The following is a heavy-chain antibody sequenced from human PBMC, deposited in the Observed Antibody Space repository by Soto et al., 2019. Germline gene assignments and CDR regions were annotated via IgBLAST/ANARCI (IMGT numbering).Heavy chain of an antibody. CDR3: AHTIGSGSYVPY. CDR1: GGSISNNNW. J-gene: IGHJ4*02. Sequence: SETLSLTCAVSGGSISNNNWWSWVRQPPGKGLEWIGEIYHSGSTNYNPSLKSRVSMSVDKSKNQFSLHLSSVTAADTAVYYCAHTIGSGSYVPYWGQGTLVTVSS. V-gene: IGHV4-4*02. CDR2: IYHSGST. D-gene: IGHD3-10*01.